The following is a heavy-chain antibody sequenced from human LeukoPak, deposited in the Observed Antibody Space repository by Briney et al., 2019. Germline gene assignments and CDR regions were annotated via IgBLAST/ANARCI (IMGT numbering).Heavy chain of an antibody. J-gene: IGHJ4*02. Sequence: SETLSLTCTVSGGSISSYYWSWIRQPPGKGLEWIGYIYYSGSTNYNPSLKSRVTISVDTSKNQFSLKLSSVTAADTAVYYCARAYCGGDCYSGSLFDYWGQGTLVTVSS. CDR2: IYYSGST. CDR3: ARAYCGGDCYSGSLFDY. D-gene: IGHD2-21*02. V-gene: IGHV4-59*01. CDR1: GGSISSYY.